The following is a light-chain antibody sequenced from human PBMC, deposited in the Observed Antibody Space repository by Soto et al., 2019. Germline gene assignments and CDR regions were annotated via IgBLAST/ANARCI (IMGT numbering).Light chain of an antibody. CDR1: QSVNIY. V-gene: IGKV3-11*01. J-gene: IGKJ1*01. CDR3: QQRVNWPLT. CDR2: DAS. Sequence: EIVLTQSPATLSLSPGERATLSCRTSQSVNIYLAWYQQKPGQAPRLLIYDASNRATGIPARFSGSGSGTNFTLTTTSLEPADFAVYYCQQRVNWPLTFGQGTKVEIK.